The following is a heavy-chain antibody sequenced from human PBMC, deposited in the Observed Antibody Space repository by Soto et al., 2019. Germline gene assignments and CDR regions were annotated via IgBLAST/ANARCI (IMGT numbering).Heavy chain of an antibody. CDR2: IGHEGKDT. CDR3: ARDFQVGRTFDY. D-gene: IGHD1-26*01. V-gene: IGHV3-33*01. Sequence: QVQLVDSGVGVIKPGRSLRLSCAASAFAFGVYGMHWVRQAPGKGLEWVAVIGHEGKDTHYADSVKGRFTISRDNSRNTLYLQMDSLRVDDTAVYFCARDFQVGRTFDYWGQGTLVTVSS. J-gene: IGHJ4*02. CDR1: AFAFGVYG.